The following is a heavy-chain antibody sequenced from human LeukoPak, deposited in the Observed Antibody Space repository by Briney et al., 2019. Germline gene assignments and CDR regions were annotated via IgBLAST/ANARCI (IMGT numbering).Heavy chain of an antibody. CDR2: IVNSGST. CDR1: GSSISSGDSQ. J-gene: IGHJ4*02. D-gene: IGHD3-10*01. CDR3: ARGVWFGELAFDS. Sequence: SQTLSLTCTVSGSSISSGDSQWSWIRQSPGKGLEWIGYIVNSGSTYSKPSLQSRVTISLDTSKNQFSLKLNSVTAADTAVYYCARGVWFGELAFDSWGQGTLVTVSS. V-gene: IGHV4-30-4*01.